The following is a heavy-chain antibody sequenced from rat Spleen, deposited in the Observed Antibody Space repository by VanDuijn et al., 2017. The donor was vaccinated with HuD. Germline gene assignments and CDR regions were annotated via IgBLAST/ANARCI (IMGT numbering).Heavy chain of an antibody. Sequence: QVQLKESGPDLVQPSQTLSLTCTVSGFSLTNYGVSWVRQPPGKGLEWIAAISRGGSTYYNSVLKSRLSITRDTSKSQVFLKMNSLQTEETAIEYCARSYYGYTHYLNYWGQGVMVTVSS. J-gene: IGHJ2*01. CDR3: ARSYYGYTHYLNY. CDR1: GFSLTNYG. V-gene: IGHV2S8*01. CDR2: ISRGGST. D-gene: IGHD1-7*01.